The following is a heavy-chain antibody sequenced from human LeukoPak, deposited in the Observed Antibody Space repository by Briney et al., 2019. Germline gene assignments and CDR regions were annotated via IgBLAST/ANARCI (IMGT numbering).Heavy chain of an antibody. Sequence: GRSLRLSCAASGFTFSSYGMHWVRQAPGKGLEYVSAISSNGDNTYYADSVKGRFTISRDNSKNTLYLQMSSLRADDTAVYYCVRGTGYWGQGTLVTVSS. CDR1: GFTFSSYG. J-gene: IGHJ4*02. V-gene: IGHV3-64D*06. CDR3: VRGTGY. CDR2: ISSNGDNT.